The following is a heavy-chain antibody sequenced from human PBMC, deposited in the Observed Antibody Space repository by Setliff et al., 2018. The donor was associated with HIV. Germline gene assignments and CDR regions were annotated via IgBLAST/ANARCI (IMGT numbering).Heavy chain of an antibody. CDR2: INHSGST. CDR1: GGSFSAYH. D-gene: IGHD3-3*01. J-gene: IGHJ4*01. Sequence: SETLSLTCAVYGGSFSAYHWSWIRQTPGKGLEWLGEINHSGSTAYNLALEIRVSMSIDTSKNQFSLKLTSVTAADTAIYYCARGRDYTGSWFRPFYLDFWGHGNLVTVSS. CDR3: ARGRDYTGSWFRPFYLDF. V-gene: IGHV4-34*01.